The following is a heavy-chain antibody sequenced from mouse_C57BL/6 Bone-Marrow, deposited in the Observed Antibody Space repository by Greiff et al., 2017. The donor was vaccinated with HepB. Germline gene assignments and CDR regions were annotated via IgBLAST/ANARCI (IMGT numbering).Heavy chain of an antibody. CDR2: IYPRSGNT. J-gene: IGHJ3*01. CDR3: SRSRTPVVARFAY. V-gene: IGHV1-81*01. CDR1: GYTFTSYG. D-gene: IGHD1-1*01. Sequence: QVQLQQSGAELARPGASVKLSCTASGYTFTSYGISWVQQRTGQGLEWIGEIYPRSGNTYYNEKFKGKATLTADKSSSTAYMELRSLTSEDSAVYFCSRSRTPVVARFAYWGQGTLVTGSA.